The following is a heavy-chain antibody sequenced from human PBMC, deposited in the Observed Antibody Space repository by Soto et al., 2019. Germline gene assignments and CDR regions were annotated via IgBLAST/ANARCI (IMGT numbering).Heavy chain of an antibody. D-gene: IGHD6-19*01. J-gene: IGHJ4*02. CDR2: ISWNSGRI. V-gene: IGHV3-9*01. CDR3: AKDRGLVLSFYFDY. Sequence: EVQLVESGGGWVQPGRSLRLSCAASGFTFDDYAMHWVRQAPGKGLEWVSGISWNSGRIGYADSVKGRFTISRDNAKNSLYLQMNSLRAEDTALYYCAKDRGLVLSFYFDYWGQGTLVTVSS. CDR1: GFTFDDYA.